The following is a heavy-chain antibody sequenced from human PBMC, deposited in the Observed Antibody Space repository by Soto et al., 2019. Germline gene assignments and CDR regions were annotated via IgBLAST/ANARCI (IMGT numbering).Heavy chain of an antibody. CDR3: ARGQRFSDWFDP. J-gene: IGHJ5*02. Sequence: PSETLSPTCTVTGGTISGYYWTWIRQSAGGGLEWIGRIYSSGSTNYNPSLKSRVTISLDTSMNHFSLRLSSVTAADTAVYYCARGQRFSDWFDPWGQGTLVTVSS. V-gene: IGHV4-4*07. CDR1: GGTISGYY. CDR2: IYSSGST. D-gene: IGHD3-3*01.